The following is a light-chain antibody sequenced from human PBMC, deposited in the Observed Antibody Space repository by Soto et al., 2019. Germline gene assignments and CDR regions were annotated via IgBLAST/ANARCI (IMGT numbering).Light chain of an antibody. CDR1: SSNIGSHT. CDR3: AAWDDSLNGVV. CDR2: SNT. Sequence: QSVLTQPPSASGTPGQTIAISCSGGSSNIGSHTVNWYQQLPGTAPRLLIYSNTQRPSGVPDRFSGSKSGTSASLAISGLRSEYEGDYDCAAWDDSLNGVVFGGGTKVTVL. V-gene: IGLV1-44*01. J-gene: IGLJ2*01.